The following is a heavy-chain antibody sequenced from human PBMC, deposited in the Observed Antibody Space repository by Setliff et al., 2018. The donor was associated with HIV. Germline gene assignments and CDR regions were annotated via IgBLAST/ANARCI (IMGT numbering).Heavy chain of an antibody. V-gene: IGHV4-34*01. J-gene: IGHJ4*02. D-gene: IGHD1-26*01. CDR2: INHSVST. CDR3: AGGPGTTSIDY. Sequence: SETLSLTCAVYGGSFSGYYWSWIRQPPGKCLEWIGEINHSVSTNYNTSLWSRVTISLDASRNQFSLELISVTAADTAVYYCAGGPGTTSIDYWAQGTLVTVSS. CDR1: GGSFSGYY.